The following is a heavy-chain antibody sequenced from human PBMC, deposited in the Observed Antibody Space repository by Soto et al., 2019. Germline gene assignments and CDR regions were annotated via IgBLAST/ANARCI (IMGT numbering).Heavy chain of an antibody. V-gene: IGHV3-33*01. CDR3: ARDDDYEANAIDL. Sequence: QVQLVESGGGVVQPGRSLRLSCVASGFTFSRYGMHWVRQAPGKGLEWVAVIWNDGSKQVYDDSVKGRFTISRDNSKNTLYLEMDSLIDEDTSVYYCARDDDYEANAIDLWGQVTLVTVSS. D-gene: IGHD4-17*01. CDR1: GFTFSRYG. CDR2: IWNDGSKQ. J-gene: IGHJ5*02.